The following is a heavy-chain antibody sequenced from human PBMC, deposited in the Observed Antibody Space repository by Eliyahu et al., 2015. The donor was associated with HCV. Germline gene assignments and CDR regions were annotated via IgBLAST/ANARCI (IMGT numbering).Heavy chain of an antibody. CDR1: GGSISTSDYY. D-gene: IGHD3-16*01. Sequence: QLQLQESGPGLVKPSETLSLTCSVSGGSISTSDYYWGWIRQLPGKGLEWIGNIYYGSITYYNPSLESQVTISVDTSSNQFSLKLNSVTAADTAVYYCARLKLRFYFDSWGQGTLVTVSS. V-gene: IGHV4-39*01. CDR2: IYYGSIT. CDR3: ARLKLRFYFDS. J-gene: IGHJ4*02.